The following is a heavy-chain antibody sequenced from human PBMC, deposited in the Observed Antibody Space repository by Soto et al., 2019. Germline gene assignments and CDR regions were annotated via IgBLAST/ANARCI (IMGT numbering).Heavy chain of an antibody. CDR1: GFTFSSYD. J-gene: IGHJ6*02. V-gene: IGHV3-13*05. Sequence: GGSLRLSCAASGFTFSSYDMHWVRQATGKGLEWVSAIGTAGDPYYPGSVKGRFTISRENAKNSLYPQMNSLRAGDTAVYYCARGGTMVRGVPAWGMDVWGQGTTVTVSS. D-gene: IGHD3-10*01. CDR3: ARGGTMVRGVPAWGMDV. CDR2: IGTAGDP.